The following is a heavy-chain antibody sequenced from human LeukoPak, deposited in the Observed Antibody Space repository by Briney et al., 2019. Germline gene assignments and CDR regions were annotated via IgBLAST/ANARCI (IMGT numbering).Heavy chain of an antibody. CDR2: ISSSGSTI. D-gene: IGHD5-18*01. CDR3: AKVRRGYSYGKGLDY. CDR1: GFTFSSYE. V-gene: IGHV3-48*03. Sequence: GGSLRLSCAASGFTFSSYEMNWVRQAPGKGLEWVSYISSSGSTIYYADSVKGRFTISRDNAKNSLYLQMNSLRAEDTAVYYCAKVRRGYSYGKGLDYWGQGTLVTVSS. J-gene: IGHJ4*02.